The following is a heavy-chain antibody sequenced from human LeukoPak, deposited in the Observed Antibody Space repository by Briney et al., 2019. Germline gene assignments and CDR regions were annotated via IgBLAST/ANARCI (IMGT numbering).Heavy chain of an antibody. D-gene: IGHD2-21*01. CDR1: GFTFSSYG. Sequence: GGSLRLSCAASGFTFSSYGMHWVRQAPGKGLEWVAVIWYDGSNKYYADSVKGRFTISRDNSKNTLYLQMNSLRAEDTAVYYCSKDLKAIASCPFGDCFDYRGQGTMV. J-gene: IGHJ3*01. CDR3: SKDLKAIASCPFGDCFDY. CDR2: IWYDGSNK. V-gene: IGHV3-33*06.